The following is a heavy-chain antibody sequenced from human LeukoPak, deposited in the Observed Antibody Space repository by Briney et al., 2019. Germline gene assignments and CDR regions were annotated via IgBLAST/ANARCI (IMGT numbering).Heavy chain of an antibody. V-gene: IGHV1-18*01. CDR1: VDTFTSYG. Sequence: ASVKVSCKASVDTFTSYGISWVRQAPGQGLEWMGWISAYNGNTNYAQKLQGRVTMTTDTSTSTAYMELRSLRSDDTAVYYCARVPAAAIPVFWFDPWGQGTLVTVSS. CDR3: ARVPAAAIPVFWFDP. D-gene: IGHD2-2*02. CDR2: ISAYNGNT. J-gene: IGHJ5*02.